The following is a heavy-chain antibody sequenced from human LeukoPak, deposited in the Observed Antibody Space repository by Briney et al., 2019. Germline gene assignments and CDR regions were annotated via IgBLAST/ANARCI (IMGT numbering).Heavy chain of an antibody. CDR1: GASISSGGYS. V-gene: IGHV4-31*01. Sequence: SETLSLTCTVSGASISSGGYSWSWVRQHPGKGLEGYGCIYYTGSNYSNPSLQRPVTISVATSKNHFYLKAGSVTAAATAFYFCARTITILGVLGYFDCWGGGTLVSVCS. CDR3: ARTITILGVLGYFDC. D-gene: IGHD3-3*01. J-gene: IGHJ4*02. CDR2: IYYTGSN.